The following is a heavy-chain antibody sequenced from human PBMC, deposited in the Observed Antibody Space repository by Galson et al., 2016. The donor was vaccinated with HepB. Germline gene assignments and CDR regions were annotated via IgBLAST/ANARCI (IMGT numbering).Heavy chain of an antibody. V-gene: IGHV3-23*01. Sequence: SLRLSCAASGFTFSNYVMSWVRQAPGKGLEWVSAIGRGGEWTNYAESVKGRFTISRDNSKNTLFLQMNSLRAEDTAVYYCAKDRVYSVDYAFDYWGQGTLVTVSS. CDR2: IGRGGEWT. CDR3: AKDRVYSVDYAFDY. J-gene: IGHJ4*02. D-gene: IGHD4-17*01. CDR1: GFTFSNYV.